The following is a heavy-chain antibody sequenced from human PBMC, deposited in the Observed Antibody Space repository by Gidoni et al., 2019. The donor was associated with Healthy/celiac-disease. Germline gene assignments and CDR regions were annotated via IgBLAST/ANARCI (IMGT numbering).Heavy chain of an antibody. D-gene: IGHD5-12*01. CDR2: ISSSSSYI. J-gene: IGHJ3*02. V-gene: IGHV3-21*01. CDR3: ARDASGFRAFDI. Sequence: EVQLVESGGGLVKPGGSLRLSCAASGFTFSSYSMNWVRQAPGKGLGWVSSISSSSSYIYYADSVKGRFTISRDNAKNSLYLQMNSLRAEDTAVYYCARDASGFRAFDIWGQGTMVTVSS. CDR1: GFTFSSYS.